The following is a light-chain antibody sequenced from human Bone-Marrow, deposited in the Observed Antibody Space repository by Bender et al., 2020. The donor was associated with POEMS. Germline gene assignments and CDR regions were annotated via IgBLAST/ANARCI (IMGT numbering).Light chain of an antibody. J-gene: IGLJ1*01. CDR3: QSLDSSGTYV. CDR1: ALPKKY. V-gene: IGLV3-25*03. Sequence: SYELTQPPSVSVSPGQTAGITCLGDALPKKYAYWYQQKSGQAPVLVIFEDNKRPSGIPERFAGSSAGTTVTLTISGVRAEDEADYYCQSLDSSGTYVFGTGTKVTVL. CDR2: EDN.